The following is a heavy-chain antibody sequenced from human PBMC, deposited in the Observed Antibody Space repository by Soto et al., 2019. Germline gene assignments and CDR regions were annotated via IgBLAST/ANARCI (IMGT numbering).Heavy chain of an antibody. CDR3: ARGGSSSSNYDYGMDV. D-gene: IGHD6-6*01. Sequence: PGGSLRLSCAGSGFTISSYPMHWVRHPTGKGLEWVSAIGPSGDPYYPGSVKGLFTISRENAKNSLYLQMNSLRAGDKAVYYCARGGSSSSNYDYGMDVWGQGTTVTVSS. J-gene: IGHJ6*02. CDR1: GFTISSYP. CDR2: IGPSGDP. V-gene: IGHV3-13*05.